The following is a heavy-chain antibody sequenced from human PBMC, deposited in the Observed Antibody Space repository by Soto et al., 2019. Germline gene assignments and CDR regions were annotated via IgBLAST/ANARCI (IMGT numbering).Heavy chain of an antibody. CDR1: GFTFRTYT. V-gene: IGHV3-21*01. CDR3: ARDRGYDAHDYYYNAMDV. Sequence: GSLRLSCISSGFTFRTYTMNWVRQAPGKGLEWVSGIRGFSPYTFYAESVKGRFTISRDNAKNSLYLQMNSLRAEDTAVYYCARDRGYDAHDYYYNAMDVWGQGTTVTVSS. J-gene: IGHJ6*02. D-gene: IGHD2-15*01. CDR2: IRGFSPYT.